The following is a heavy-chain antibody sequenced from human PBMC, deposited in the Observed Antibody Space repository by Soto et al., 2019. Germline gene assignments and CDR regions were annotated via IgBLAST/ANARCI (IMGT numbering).Heavy chain of an antibody. V-gene: IGHV3-23*01. CDR2: ISGSGGST. Sequence: PGWSLRLSCAASGFTFSSYAMSWVRQAPGKGLEWVSSISGSGGSTYYADSVKGRFTISRDNSKNTLYLQMNSLRAEDTAVYYCAHRRYLQRLVPDYFDPWGQGIPVTVSS. CDR1: GFTFSSYA. D-gene: IGHD3-9*01. J-gene: IGHJ5*02. CDR3: AHRRYLQRLVPDYFDP.